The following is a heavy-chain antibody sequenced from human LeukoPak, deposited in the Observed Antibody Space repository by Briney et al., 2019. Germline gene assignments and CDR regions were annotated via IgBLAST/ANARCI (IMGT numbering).Heavy chain of an antibody. CDR1: GFTVSSNY. CDR3: ARDRRGRLGYYYYYYMDV. V-gene: IGHV3-53*01. CDR2: IYSGGST. Sequence: GGSLRLSCAASGFTVSSNYMSWVRQAPGKGLEWVSVIYSGGSTYYADSVKGRFTISRDNSKNTLYLQMNSLRAEDTAVYYCARDRRGRLGYYYYYYMDVWGKGTTVTISS. D-gene: IGHD5-12*01. J-gene: IGHJ6*03.